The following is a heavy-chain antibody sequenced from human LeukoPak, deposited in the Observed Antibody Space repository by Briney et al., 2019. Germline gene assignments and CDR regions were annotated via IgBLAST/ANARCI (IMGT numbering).Heavy chain of an antibody. V-gene: IGHV3-48*03. J-gene: IGHJ3*02. CDR1: GFTFSSYE. CDR2: ISSSGSTI. D-gene: IGHD3-3*01. CDR3: ARAFEWSGYYGTVPILDAFDI. Sequence: GGSLRLSCAASGFTFSSYEMNWVRQAPGKGLEWVSYISSSGSTIYYADSVKGRFTISRDNAKNSLYLQMNSLRAEDTAVYYCARAFEWSGYYGTVPILDAFDIWGQGTMVTVSS.